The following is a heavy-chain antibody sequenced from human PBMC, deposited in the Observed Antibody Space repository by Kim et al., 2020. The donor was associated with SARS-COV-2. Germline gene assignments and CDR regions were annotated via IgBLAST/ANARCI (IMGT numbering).Heavy chain of an antibody. V-gene: IGHV1-2*06. CDR3: ARALPEYSYGYGWFDP. CDR2: INPNSGGT. Sequence: ASVKVSCKASGYTFTGYYMHWVRQAPGQGLEWMGRINPNSGGTNYAQKFQGRVTMTRDTSISTAYMELSRLRSDDTAVYYCARALPEYSYGYGWFDPWCQGTLVTVSS. CDR1: GYTFTGYY. D-gene: IGHD5-18*01. J-gene: IGHJ5*02.